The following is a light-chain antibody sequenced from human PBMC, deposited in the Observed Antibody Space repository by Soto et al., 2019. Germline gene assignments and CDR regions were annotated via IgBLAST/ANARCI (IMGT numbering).Light chain of an antibody. CDR2: GAS. Sequence: EIVLTQSPGTLSLSPGERATLSCRASQSVSDSYLAWYQQKPGQAPRLLVYGASSRATGIPDRFSGSGSGTDFTLTISRLEPEDFAVYYCQQYGSSYVTFGQGTKLEIK. J-gene: IGKJ2*01. CDR1: QSVSDSY. CDR3: QQYGSSYVT. V-gene: IGKV3-20*01.